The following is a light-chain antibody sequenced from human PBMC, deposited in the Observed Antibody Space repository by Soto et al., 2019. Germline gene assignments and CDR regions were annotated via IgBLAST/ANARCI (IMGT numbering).Light chain of an antibody. CDR2: EVS. CDR1: SSDVGGYNH. V-gene: IGLV2-14*01. J-gene: IGLJ1*01. CDR3: SSYTSSTAYV. Sequence: QSALTQPASASGSPGQSITISCTGTSSDVGGYNHVSWYQLHPGKAPKLMVYEVSNRPSGVSNRFSGSKSGNTASLTISGLQAEDEADYYCSSYTSSTAYVLGTGTKV.